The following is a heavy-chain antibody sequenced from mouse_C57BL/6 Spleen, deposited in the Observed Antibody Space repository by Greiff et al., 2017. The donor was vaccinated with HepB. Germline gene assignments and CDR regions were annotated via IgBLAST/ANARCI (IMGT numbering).Heavy chain of an antibody. V-gene: IGHV5-4*01. D-gene: IGHD2-5*01. J-gene: IGHJ3*01. Sequence: EVMLVESGGGLVKPGGSLKLSCAASGFTFSSYAMSWVRQTPEKRLEWVATISDGGSYTYYPDNVKGRFTISRDNAKNNLYLQMSHLKSEDTAMYYCAREAYYSNYAFAYWGQGTLVTVSA. CDR1: GFTFSSYA. CDR2: ISDGGSYT. CDR3: AREAYYSNYAFAY.